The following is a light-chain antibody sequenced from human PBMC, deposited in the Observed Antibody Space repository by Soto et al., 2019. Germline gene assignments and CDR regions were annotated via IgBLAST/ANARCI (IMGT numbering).Light chain of an antibody. V-gene: IGKV1-5*01. CDR2: DAS. CDR3: KQYNSYSPA. J-gene: IGKJ2*01. Sequence: DIQMTQSPSTLSASVGDRVTITCRASQSISSWLAWYQQKPGKAPKLLIFDASTVEGGVPSRFSGSGSGTEFTLTISSLQPDDFATYYCKQYNSYSPAFGQGTKLEIK. CDR1: QSISSW.